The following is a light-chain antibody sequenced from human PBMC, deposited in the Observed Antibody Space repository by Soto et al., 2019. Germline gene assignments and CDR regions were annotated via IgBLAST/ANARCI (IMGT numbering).Light chain of an antibody. Sequence: EIGLTQSPGTVSLSQGERATLSCRASQSVSSYLAWYQQKPGQAPRLLIYDASNRATGIPARFSGSGSGTDFTLTISSLEPEDFAVYYCQQRSNWPITFGQGTRLEIK. CDR2: DAS. CDR1: QSVSSY. J-gene: IGKJ5*01. V-gene: IGKV3-11*01. CDR3: QQRSNWPIT.